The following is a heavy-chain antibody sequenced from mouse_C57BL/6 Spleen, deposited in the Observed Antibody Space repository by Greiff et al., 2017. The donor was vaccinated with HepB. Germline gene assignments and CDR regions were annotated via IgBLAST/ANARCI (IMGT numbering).Heavy chain of an antibody. CDR2: IDPSDSET. Sequence: QVQLKQPGAELVRPGSSVKLSCKASGYTFTSYWMHWVKQRPIQGLEWIGNIDPSDSETHYNQKFKDKATLTVDKSSSTAYMQLSSLTSEDSAVYYCARAGYGYYGSSYGTYWGQGTLVTVSA. CDR3: ARAGYGYYGSSYGTY. CDR1: GYTFTSYW. D-gene: IGHD1-1*01. V-gene: IGHV1-52*01. J-gene: IGHJ3*01.